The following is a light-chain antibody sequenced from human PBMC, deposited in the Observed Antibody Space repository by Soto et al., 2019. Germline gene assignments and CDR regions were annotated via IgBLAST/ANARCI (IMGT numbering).Light chain of an antibody. CDR3: SSYTSSSTYV. CDR2: DVS. CDR1: SSDVGSYNR. V-gene: IGLV2-18*02. J-gene: IGLJ1*01. Sequence: QSALTQPPSVSGSPGQSVAFSCTGTSSDVGSYNRVSWYQQSPGTAPKLMIYDVSNRPSGVPDRFSGSKSGNTASLTISGLQAEDEAEYYCSSYTSSSTYVFGTGTKLTVL.